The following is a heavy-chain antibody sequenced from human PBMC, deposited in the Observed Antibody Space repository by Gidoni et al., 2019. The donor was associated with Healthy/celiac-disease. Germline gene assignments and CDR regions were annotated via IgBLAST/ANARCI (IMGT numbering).Heavy chain of an antibody. CDR3: AKEWLRSSWSGSYYYYGMDV. D-gene: IGHD6-13*01. V-gene: IGHV3-23*04. CDR1: GFTFSSYA. CDR2: ISGSVGRT. Sequence: EVQLVESGGGLVQPGGSLRLSCAASGFTFSSYAMSWVRQAPGKGLEWVSAISGSVGRTYYADSVKGRFTISRDNAKNTLYLQMNSLRAEDTAVYDCAKEWLRSSWSGSYYYYGMDVWGQGTTVTVSS. J-gene: IGHJ6*02.